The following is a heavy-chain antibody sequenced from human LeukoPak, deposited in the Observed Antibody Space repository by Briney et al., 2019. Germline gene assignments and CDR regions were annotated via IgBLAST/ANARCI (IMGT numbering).Heavy chain of an antibody. J-gene: IGHJ3*02. CDR3: AREGYTSIVGALDAFDI. D-gene: IGHD1-26*01. Sequence: GGSLRLSCAASGFTFSSYWMSWVRQAPGKGLEWVANIKQDGSEKYYVDSVKGRFTISRDNAKNSLYLQMNSLRAEDTAVYYCAREGYTSIVGALDAFDIWGQGTMVTVSS. V-gene: IGHV3-7*01. CDR2: IKQDGSEK. CDR1: GFTFSSYW.